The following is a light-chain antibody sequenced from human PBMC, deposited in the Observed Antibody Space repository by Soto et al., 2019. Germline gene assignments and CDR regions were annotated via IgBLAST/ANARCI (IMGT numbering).Light chain of an antibody. V-gene: IGKV3-15*01. Sequence: EIVMTQSPATLSVCPGERATLSCSASQSVSSTLAWYQQKPGQAPRLLIYCASTRATGIPASFSGSGSVTEFTLIISSLQSEDFAVYYSQQYNNWPRTLGQGTKVDIK. CDR3: QQYNNWPRT. CDR2: CAS. J-gene: IGKJ1*01. CDR1: QSVSST.